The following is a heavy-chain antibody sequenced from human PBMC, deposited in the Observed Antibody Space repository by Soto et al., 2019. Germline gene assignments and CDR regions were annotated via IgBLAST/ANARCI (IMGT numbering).Heavy chain of an antibody. CDR2: IYYSGST. CDR3: ARQQWLVLNAFDI. J-gene: IGHJ3*02. Sequence: PSETLSLTCTVSGGSISSSSFHWGWIRQPPGKGLEWIGYIYYSGSTNYNPSLKSRVTISVDTSKNQFSLKLSSVTAADTAVYYCARQQWLVLNAFDIWGQGTMVTVSS. CDR1: GGSISSSSFH. D-gene: IGHD6-19*01. V-gene: IGHV4-61*05.